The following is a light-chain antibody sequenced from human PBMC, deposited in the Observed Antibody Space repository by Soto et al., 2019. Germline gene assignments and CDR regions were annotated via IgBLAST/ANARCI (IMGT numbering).Light chain of an antibody. V-gene: IGKV1-27*01. J-gene: IGKJ4*01. Sequence: DIKMTQSPSSLSASVGDRVTITCRASQDISNYLAWYQQKAGKVPKLLIYAASTLQSGVPSRFTGSASGTDFTLTISSLQPEDVATYYCQKYDSAPLTFGGGTKVEIK. CDR3: QKYDSAPLT. CDR2: AAS. CDR1: QDISNY.